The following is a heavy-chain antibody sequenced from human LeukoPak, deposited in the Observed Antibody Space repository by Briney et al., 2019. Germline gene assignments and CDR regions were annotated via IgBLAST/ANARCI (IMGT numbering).Heavy chain of an antibody. D-gene: IGHD5-12*01. CDR2: ISSSGTTT. CDR3: TALTVATYFVH. Sequence: TGGSLRLSCAASGFSFSVYEMHWDRQAPGKGLEWISDISSSGTTTYYADSVKCRFTISRDNAKNSLYLQMNSLRAEDTAVYYCTALTVATYFVHWGHGTVVTVSS. V-gene: IGHV3-48*03. J-gene: IGHJ4*01. CDR1: GFSFSVYE.